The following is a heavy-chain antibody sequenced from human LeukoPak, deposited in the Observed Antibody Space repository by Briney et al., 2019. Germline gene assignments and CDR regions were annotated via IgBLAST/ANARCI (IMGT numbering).Heavy chain of an antibody. V-gene: IGHV3-73*01. CDR2: IRSKANSYST. J-gene: IGHJ4*02. Sequence: GGSLRLSXAASGFTFSGSAMHWVRQASGKGLEWVGRIRSKANSYSTAYAASVKGRFTISRDDSKNTAYLQMNSLKTEDTAVYYCTRLLPKYYYDSSGYYGRDYWGQGTLVTVSS. CDR1: GFTFSGSA. D-gene: IGHD3-22*01. CDR3: TRLLPKYYYDSSGYYGRDY.